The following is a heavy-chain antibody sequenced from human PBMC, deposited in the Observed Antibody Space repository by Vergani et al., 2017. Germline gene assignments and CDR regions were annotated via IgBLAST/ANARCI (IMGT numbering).Heavy chain of an antibody. CDR2: ISGSGGST. Sequence: EVQLVESGGGLVQPGRSLRLSCAASGFTFSSYAMSWVRQAPGKGLEWVSAISGSGGSTYYADSVKGRFTISRDNSKNTLYLQMNSLRAEDTAVYYCAKGVEQLVLGLYYYYYGMDVWGQGTTVTVSS. D-gene: IGHD6-13*01. J-gene: IGHJ6*02. V-gene: IGHV3-23*04. CDR1: GFTFSSYA. CDR3: AKGVEQLVLGLYYYYYGMDV.